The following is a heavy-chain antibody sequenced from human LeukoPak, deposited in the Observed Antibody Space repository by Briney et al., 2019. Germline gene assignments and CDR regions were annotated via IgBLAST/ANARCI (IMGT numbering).Heavy chain of an antibody. J-gene: IGHJ6*04. D-gene: IGHD2-15*01. CDR1: GGTFSSYA. Sequence: GASVKVSCKASGGTFSSYAISWVRQAPGQGLEWMGGIIPIFGTANYAQKFQGRVTITADESTSTAYMELSSLRSEDTAVYYCASSWGIVVVVAGNYGMDVWGKGTTVTVSS. CDR3: ASSWGIVVVVAGNYGMDV. CDR2: IIPIFGTA. V-gene: IGHV1-69*01.